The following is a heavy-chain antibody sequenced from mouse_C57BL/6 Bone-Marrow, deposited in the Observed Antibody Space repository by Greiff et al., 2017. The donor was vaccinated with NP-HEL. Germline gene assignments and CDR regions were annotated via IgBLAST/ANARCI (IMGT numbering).Heavy chain of an antibody. D-gene: IGHD1-1*01. CDR3: AGGYGSHWYFDV. J-gene: IGHJ1*03. CDR2: INPNNGGT. CDR1: GYTFTDYY. V-gene: IGHV1-26*01. Sequence: EVQLQQSGPELVKPGASVKISCKASGYTFTDYYMNWVKQSHGKSLEWIGDINPNNGGTSYNQKFKGKATLTVDKSSSTAYMELRSLTSEDSAVYYCAGGYGSHWYFDVWGTGTTVTVSS.